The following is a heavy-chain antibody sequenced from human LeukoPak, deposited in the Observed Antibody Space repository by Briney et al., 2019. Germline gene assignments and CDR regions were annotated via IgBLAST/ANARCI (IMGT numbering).Heavy chain of an antibody. CDR1: GGSFSGYY. J-gene: IGHJ4*02. CDR3: ARGSAAMVEY. Sequence: PSETLSLTCAVYGGSFSGYYWSWIRQPPGKGLEWIGEINHSGSTNYNPSLKSRVTISVDTSKNQFSLKLSSVAAADTAVYYCARGSAAMVEYWGQGTLGTVSS. D-gene: IGHD5-18*01. CDR2: INHSGST. V-gene: IGHV4-34*01.